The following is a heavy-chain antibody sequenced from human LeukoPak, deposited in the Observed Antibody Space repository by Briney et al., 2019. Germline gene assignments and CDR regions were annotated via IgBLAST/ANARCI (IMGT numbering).Heavy chain of an antibody. Sequence: GESLNISGKPLGSLFGSYPITWARQMPRKGPDWMGIIYPVDSDTRYSPSFQGQVTISADKSISTAYSKWSIFKASDTAMYDGSGVYKGYSSGWSLRWVYWGQGTLVTVSS. V-gene: IGHV5-51*01. D-gene: IGHD6-19*01. CDR3: SGVYKGYSSGWSLRWVY. CDR2: IYPVDSDT. J-gene: IGHJ4*02. CDR1: GSLFGSYP.